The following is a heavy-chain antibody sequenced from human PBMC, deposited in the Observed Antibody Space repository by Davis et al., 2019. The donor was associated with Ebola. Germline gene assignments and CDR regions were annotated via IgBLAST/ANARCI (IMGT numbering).Heavy chain of an antibody. D-gene: IGHD2-8*01. J-gene: IGHJ6*02. CDR1: GYTFTGYY. CDR3: ARASPPEYNVWSRNPHYHYFTMDV. V-gene: IGHV1-2*02. Sequence: ASVKVSCKASGYTFTGYYIHWVRQAPGQGLEWMGWINPNNGDTKLAQSFQGRVTMTRDTSIGTAYMELSRLRSDDTAVFLCARASPPEYNVWSRNPHYHYFTMDVWGQGTTVTVSS. CDR2: INPNNGDT.